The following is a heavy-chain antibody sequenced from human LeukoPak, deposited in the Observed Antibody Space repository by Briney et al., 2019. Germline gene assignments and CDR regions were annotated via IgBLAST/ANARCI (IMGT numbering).Heavy chain of an antibody. CDR1: VGSFSGYY. Sequence: SETLSLTCVVYVGSFSGYYWSWIRQPPGRGLEWVGEINHSGSTNYNPSLKSRVTISVDTSKNQFSLKLSSVTAADTAVYYCARGTFTIFGVVIISGFDYWGQGTLVTVSS. V-gene: IGHV4-34*01. CDR2: INHSGST. CDR3: ARGTFTIFGVVIISGFDY. J-gene: IGHJ4*02. D-gene: IGHD3-3*01.